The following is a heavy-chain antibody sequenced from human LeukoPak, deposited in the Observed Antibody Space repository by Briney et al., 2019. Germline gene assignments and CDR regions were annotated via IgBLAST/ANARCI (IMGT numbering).Heavy chain of an antibody. CDR1: GGSISSGGYS. D-gene: IGHD3/OR15-3a*01. J-gene: IGHJ4*02. CDR2: IYHSGST. V-gene: IGHV4-30-2*01. CDR3: AGGTGYGIYYFDY. Sequence: SETLSLTCAVSGGSISSGGYSWSWIRQPPGKGLEWIGYIYHSGSTYYNPSLKSRVTISVDRSKNQFSLKLNSVTAADTAVYYCAGGTGYGIYYFDYWGQGTLVTVSS.